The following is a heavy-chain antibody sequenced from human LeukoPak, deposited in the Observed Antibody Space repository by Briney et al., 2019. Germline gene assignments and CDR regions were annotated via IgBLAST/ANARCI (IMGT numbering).Heavy chain of an antibody. D-gene: IGHD1-1*01. Sequence: AAVTVSCKASGYTFTDYYMHWVRQAPGQGLEWMGWINPNSGTNYAQKFQGRVTMTRGTSISTAYMELTRLTSDDTAAYYCARRRWMDYWGQGTLVSVSS. V-gene: IGHV1-2*02. CDR2: INPNSGT. CDR1: GYTFTDYY. J-gene: IGHJ4*02. CDR3: ARRRWMDY.